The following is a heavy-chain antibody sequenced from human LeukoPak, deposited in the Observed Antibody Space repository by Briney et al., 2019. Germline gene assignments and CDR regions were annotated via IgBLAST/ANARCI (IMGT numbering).Heavy chain of an antibody. CDR1: GFTFDDYA. CDR3: ARSKMGSSGYYLDC. V-gene: IGHV3-20*04. Sequence: GGSLRLSCAASGFTFDDYAMSWVRQAPGKGLEWVSGINWNGGSTGYADSVKGRFTISRDNAKNSLYLQMNSLRAEDTALYYCARSKMGSSGYYLDCWGQGTLVTVSS. D-gene: IGHD3-22*01. J-gene: IGHJ4*02. CDR2: INWNGGST.